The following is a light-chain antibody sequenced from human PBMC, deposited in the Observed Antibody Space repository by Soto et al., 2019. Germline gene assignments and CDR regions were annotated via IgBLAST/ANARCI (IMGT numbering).Light chain of an antibody. CDR3: CSYAGSSLNL. Sequence: QSALTQPRSVSGSTGQSVTISCTGTSSDVGGYNYVSWYQQHPGKAPKLMIYDVSKRPSGVPDRFSGSKSGNTASLTISGLQAEDEADYYCCSYAGSSLNLFGTGTKVTVL. CDR1: SSDVGGYNY. J-gene: IGLJ1*01. CDR2: DVS. V-gene: IGLV2-11*01.